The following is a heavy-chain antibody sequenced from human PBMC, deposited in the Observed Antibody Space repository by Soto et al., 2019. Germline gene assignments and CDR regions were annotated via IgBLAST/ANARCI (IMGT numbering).Heavy chain of an antibody. CDR1: GYSFTSYW. D-gene: IGHD6-19*01. J-gene: IGHJ3*02. CDR2: IYPGDSDT. CDR3: ARHSSSGWFRDAFDI. Sequence: EVQLVQSGAEVKKPGESLKISCKGSGYSFTSYWIGWVRQMPGKGLEWMGIIYPGDSDTRYSASFQGQVTISADKSISTAYLQWSSLKASDTAMYYCARHSSSGWFRDAFDIWGQGTMVTVSS. V-gene: IGHV5-51*01.